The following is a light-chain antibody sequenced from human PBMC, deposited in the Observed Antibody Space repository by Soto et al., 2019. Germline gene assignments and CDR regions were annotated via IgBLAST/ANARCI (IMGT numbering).Light chain of an antibody. J-gene: IGLJ1*01. V-gene: IGLV2-14*01. CDR1: SSDVGGYNY. CDR2: DVS. Sequence: QSALTQPASVSGSPGQSITISCTGTSSDVGGYNYVSWYQQHPGKAPTLMIYDVSNRPSGVSNRFSGSKSGNTASLTISGLQAEDEADYYCSSYRSSSFYGFGTGTKLTVL. CDR3: SSYRSSSFYG.